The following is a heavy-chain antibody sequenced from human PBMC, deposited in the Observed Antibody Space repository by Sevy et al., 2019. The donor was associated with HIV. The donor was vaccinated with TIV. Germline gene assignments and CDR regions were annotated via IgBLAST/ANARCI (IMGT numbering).Heavy chain of an antibody. J-gene: IGHJ4*02. Sequence: GESLKISCADSGFTFSSFEMNWVRQTPGKGLEWVSFISSSGSLIYYADSVKGRFTISRDNAKNSLYLQMNSLGAEDTGVYYCTRDLPPSATTVAHFDYWGQGTLVTVSS. V-gene: IGHV3-48*03. CDR2: ISSSGSLI. D-gene: IGHD4-17*01. CDR3: TRDLPPSATTVAHFDY. CDR1: GFTFSSFE.